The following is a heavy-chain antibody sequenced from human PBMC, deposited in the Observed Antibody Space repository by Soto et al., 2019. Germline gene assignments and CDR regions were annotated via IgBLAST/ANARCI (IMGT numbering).Heavy chain of an antibody. CDR3: ASSSSYYFYYKAIDV. CDR1: GESFSGYY. Sequence: QVQLQQWGAGLLKPSETLSRTCAVYGESFSGYYWSWIRQPPGKGLEWIGEINQSGSTNYNSSLKSRVTISADTSKNQFYLKLSAVTAADTAMYYCASSSSYYFYYKAIDVWGQGTRVTVSS. D-gene: IGHD6-13*01. CDR2: INQSGST. J-gene: IGHJ6*02. V-gene: IGHV4-34*02.